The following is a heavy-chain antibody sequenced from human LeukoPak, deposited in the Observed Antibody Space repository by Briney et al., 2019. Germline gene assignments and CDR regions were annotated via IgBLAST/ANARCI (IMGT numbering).Heavy chain of an antibody. CDR3: ARDLGLWFGEFNWFDP. CDR1: GFTFTDYY. V-gene: IGHV3-11*01. Sequence: PGGSLRLSSAAPGFTFTDYYTSWIRQAPRKRLEWGSYISSSGCTIYYADCVKGRFTISRDNAKNSMYLQMNSVRAEDTAVYYCARDLGLWFGEFNWFDPWGQGTLVTVSS. J-gene: IGHJ5*02. D-gene: IGHD3-10*01. CDR2: ISSSGCTI.